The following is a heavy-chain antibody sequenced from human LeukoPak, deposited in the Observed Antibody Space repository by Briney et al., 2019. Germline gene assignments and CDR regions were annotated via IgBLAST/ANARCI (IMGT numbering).Heavy chain of an antibody. CDR3: AKRGVVIRVILVGFHKEAYYFDS. CDR2: MSWNGAST. Sequence: GGSLRLSCTASGFTFGDYAMSWVRHAPGKGLEWVSGMSWNGASTVYADSVKGRFTISRDNAKNTLYLQMNSLRAEDTAVYFCAKRGVVIRVILVGFHKEAYYFDSWGQGVLVTVSS. V-gene: IGHV3-20*04. J-gene: IGHJ4*02. CDR1: GFTFGDYA. D-gene: IGHD3-22*01.